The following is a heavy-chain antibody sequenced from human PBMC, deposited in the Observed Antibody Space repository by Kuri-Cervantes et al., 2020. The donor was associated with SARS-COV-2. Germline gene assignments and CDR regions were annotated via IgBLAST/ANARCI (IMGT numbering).Heavy chain of an antibody. CDR2: IYYSGST. D-gene: IGHD3-9*01. V-gene: IGHV4-39*01. CDR1: GGSISRSSYY. Sequence: GSLRLSCTVSGGSISRSSYYWGWIRQPPGKGLEWIGSIYYSGSTYYNPSLKSRVTISVDTSKNQFSLKLSSVTAADTAVYYCARHEPSILAPPVCIDYWGQGTLVTVSS. J-gene: IGHJ4*02. CDR3: ARHEPSILAPPVCIDY.